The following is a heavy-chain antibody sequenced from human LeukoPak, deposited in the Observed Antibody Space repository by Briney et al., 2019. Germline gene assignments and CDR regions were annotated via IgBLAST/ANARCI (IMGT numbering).Heavy chain of an antibody. V-gene: IGHV3-74*01. J-gene: IGHJ5*02. CDR2: INNDGSGT. CDR1: GFTFSSYW. CDR3: ARLGGSSLISHNWFDP. D-gene: IGHD6-13*01. Sequence: PGGSLRLSCAASGFTFSSYWMRWVRQVPGKGLVWVSRINNDGSGTTYADSVKGRFTISRDNAKNTLSLQMNSLRDEDTAVYSCARLGGSSLISHNWFDPWGQGTLVTVSS.